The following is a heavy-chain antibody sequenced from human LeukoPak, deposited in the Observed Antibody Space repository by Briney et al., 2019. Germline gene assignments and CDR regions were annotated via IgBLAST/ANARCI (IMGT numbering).Heavy chain of an antibody. CDR1: GYTFTDYY. V-gene: IGHV1-2*02. D-gene: IGHD2-8*01. Sequence: ASVNVSCKASGYTFTDYYMHWVRQAPGQGLEWMGWINPNSGGTNYTQKFQGRVTMTRDTSISTAYMELSRLTSDDTAVYYCARFRTSSAYNWFDPWGQGTLVTVSS. CDR2: INPNSGGT. J-gene: IGHJ5*02. CDR3: ARFRTSSAYNWFDP.